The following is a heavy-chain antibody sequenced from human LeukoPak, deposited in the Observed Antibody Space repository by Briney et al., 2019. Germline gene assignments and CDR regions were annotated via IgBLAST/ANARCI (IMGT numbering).Heavy chain of an antibody. D-gene: IGHD2-2*01. CDR2: IYHSGST. CDR1: GYSISSGYY. V-gene: IGHV4-38-2*02. CDR3: ARSYCSSTGCYRYYMDV. Sequence: SETLSLTCTVSGYSISSGYYWGWIRQPPGKGLEWIGNIYHSGSTYYNPSLKSRVTISVDTSKNQFSLKLSSVTAADTAVYYCARSYCSSTGCYRYYMDVWGKGTTVTVSS. J-gene: IGHJ6*03.